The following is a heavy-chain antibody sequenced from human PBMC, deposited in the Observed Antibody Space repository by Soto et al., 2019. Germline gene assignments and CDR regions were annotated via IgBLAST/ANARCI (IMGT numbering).Heavy chain of an antibody. J-gene: IGHJ4*02. D-gene: IGHD1-1*01. Sequence: GSLRLSCAASGFTFSSRSMNWVRQAPGKGLEWVSYISGHSTTIYYADSVKGRFTISRDNAKNSLSLQMNSLRDEDTAVYFCARGELDRTIDYWGQGTLVTVSS. CDR1: GFTFSSRS. CDR3: ARGELDRTIDY. CDR2: ISGHSTTI. V-gene: IGHV3-48*02.